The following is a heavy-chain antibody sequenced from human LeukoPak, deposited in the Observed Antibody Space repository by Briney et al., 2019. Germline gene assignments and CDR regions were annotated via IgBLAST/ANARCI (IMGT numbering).Heavy chain of an antibody. Sequence: SETLSLTCAVYGGSFSGYYWSWIRQPPGEGLEWIGEINHSGSTNYNPSLKSRVTISVDTSKNQFSLKLSSVTAADTAVYYCARARVVAAPYGMDVWGQGTTVTVSS. V-gene: IGHV4-34*01. CDR3: ARARVVAAPYGMDV. D-gene: IGHD2-15*01. CDR1: GGSFSGYY. CDR2: INHSGST. J-gene: IGHJ6*02.